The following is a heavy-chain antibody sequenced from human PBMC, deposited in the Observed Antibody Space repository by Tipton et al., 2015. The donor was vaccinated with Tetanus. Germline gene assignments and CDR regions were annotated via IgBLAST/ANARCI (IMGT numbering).Heavy chain of an antibody. D-gene: IGHD6-19*01. J-gene: IGHJ6*02. Sequence: TLSLTCTVSGGSVSSGSYYWSWIRQPPGKGLEWIGYIYYSGSTNYNPSLKSRVTISVDTSKNQFSLKLSSVTAADTAVYYCARAEYSSGWFTTDRDYYYGMDVWGQGTTVTVSS. CDR2: IYYSGST. CDR1: GGSVSSGSYY. V-gene: IGHV4-61*01. CDR3: ARAEYSSGWFTTDRDYYYGMDV.